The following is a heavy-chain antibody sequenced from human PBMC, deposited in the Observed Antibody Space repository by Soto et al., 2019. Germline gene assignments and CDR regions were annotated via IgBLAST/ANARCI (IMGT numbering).Heavy chain of an antibody. J-gene: IGHJ4*02. CDR2: IHYSGST. V-gene: IGHV4-59*01. CDR1: GGSISSYN. Sequence: PSETLSLTCTVSGGSISSYNWIWIRQSPGKGLECIGYIHYSGSTNYNPSLKSRVTISVDRSKNQFSLKVSSVTAADTALYFCARAASSGTYLRVSYFDYWGLGTLVTSPQ. D-gene: IGHD1-26*01. CDR3: ARAASSGTYLRVSYFDY.